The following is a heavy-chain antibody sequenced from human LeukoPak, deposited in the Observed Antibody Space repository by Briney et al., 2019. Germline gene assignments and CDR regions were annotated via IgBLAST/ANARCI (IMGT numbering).Heavy chain of an antibody. V-gene: IGHV1-18*04. D-gene: IGHD6-13*01. J-gene: IGHJ3*02. CDR2: INPNSGGT. Sequence: GASVKVSCKASGGTFSSYTIDWVRQAPGQGLEWMGWINPNSGGTDYAQKLQGRVTMTTDTSTSTAYMELRSLRSDDTAVYYCARGSSWGENDAFDIWGQGTMVTVSS. CDR3: ARGSSWGENDAFDI. CDR1: GGTFSSYT.